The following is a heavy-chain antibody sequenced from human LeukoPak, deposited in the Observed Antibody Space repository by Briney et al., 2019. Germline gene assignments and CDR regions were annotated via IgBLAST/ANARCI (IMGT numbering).Heavy chain of an antibody. J-gene: IGHJ3*02. D-gene: IGHD5-24*01. Sequence: PGGSLRLSCAASGFTFSSYAMYWVRQAPGKGLEWVSGIFGSGGSTHYADSVKGRFTVSRDNAEHSLFLQMNSLRAEDTAVYYCARDVRGDGLSTYNAFDIWGRGTLVTVSS. CDR2: IFGSGGST. CDR3: ARDVRGDGLSTYNAFDI. V-gene: IGHV3-23*01. CDR1: GFTFSSYA.